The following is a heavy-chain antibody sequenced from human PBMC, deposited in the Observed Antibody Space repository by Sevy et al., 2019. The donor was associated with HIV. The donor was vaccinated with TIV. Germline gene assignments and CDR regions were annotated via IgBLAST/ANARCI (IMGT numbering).Heavy chain of an antibody. CDR2: INPFGGST. J-gene: IGHJ5*02. CDR1: GYSFTSYE. CDR3: ARLRSCGGDCYYYDL. V-gene: IGHV1-46*01. Sequence: ASVKVSCKASGYSFTSYEIHWVRQAPGQGLEWMGLINPFGGSTSSAEKFQGRVTMIRDTSTTTVYMELRSLKSEDTAVDFCARLRSCGGDCYYYDLWGQGNLVTVSS. D-gene: IGHD2-21*02.